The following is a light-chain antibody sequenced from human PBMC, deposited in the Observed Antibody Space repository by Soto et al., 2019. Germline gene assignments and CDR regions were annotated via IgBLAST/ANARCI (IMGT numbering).Light chain of an antibody. J-gene: IGKJ3*01. Sequence: DIQMTQSPSTLSASVGDRVTITCRASQSIGAWVTWYQQKPGKAPKLLIYKASTLQGGVPSRFSGSGSGTEFTLTISSLQPDDFATYYCQQYNTNLFTFDPGTKVDIK. CDR2: KAS. V-gene: IGKV1-5*03. CDR1: QSIGAW. CDR3: QQYNTNLFT.